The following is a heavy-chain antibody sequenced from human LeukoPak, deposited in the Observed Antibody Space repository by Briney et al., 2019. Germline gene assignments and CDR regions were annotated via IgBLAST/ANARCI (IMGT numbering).Heavy chain of an antibody. D-gene: IGHD3-10*02. CDR1: GFTFSSYA. CDR2: ISSSGSTI. J-gene: IGHJ6*04. V-gene: IGHV3-48*03. CDR3: AELGITMIGGV. Sequence: PGGSLRLSYAASGFTFSSYAMYWVRQAPGKGLEWVSYISSSGSTIYYADSVKGRFTISRDNAKNSLYLQMNSLRAEDTAVYYCAELGITMIGGVWGKGTTVTISS.